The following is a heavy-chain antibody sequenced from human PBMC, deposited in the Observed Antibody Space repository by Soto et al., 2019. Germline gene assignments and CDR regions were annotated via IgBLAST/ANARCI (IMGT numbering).Heavy chain of an antibody. CDR2: ISGGGATT. D-gene: IGHD3-22*01. CDR1: GFTFSTYA. V-gene: IGHV3-23*01. J-gene: IGHJ3*02. CDR3: AKGEREKYYYDRSGYYKTSDDFDI. Sequence: GGSLILSCVASGFTFSTYALSWVRQAPGKGLEWVSIISGGGATTYYVDSVKGRFTISRDNSKNTFYLQMNSLRAEDTAVYYCAKGEREKYYYDRSGYYKTSDDFDIRGQGTMVTVS.